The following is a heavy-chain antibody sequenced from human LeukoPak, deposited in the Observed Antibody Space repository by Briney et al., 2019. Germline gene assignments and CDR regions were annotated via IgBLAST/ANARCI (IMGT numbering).Heavy chain of an antibody. Sequence: PGGSLRLSCAASGFIFSYSALHWVRRAPGKGLEWVALTSYDGRSSFYADSVKGRFAISRDNAENSLYLQMNSLRAEDTAIYYCARESAAAPFDSWGQGTLVTVSS. CDR1: GFIFSYSA. V-gene: IGHV3-30*09. J-gene: IGHJ4*02. CDR2: TSYDGRSS. CDR3: ARESAAAPFDS. D-gene: IGHD6-13*01.